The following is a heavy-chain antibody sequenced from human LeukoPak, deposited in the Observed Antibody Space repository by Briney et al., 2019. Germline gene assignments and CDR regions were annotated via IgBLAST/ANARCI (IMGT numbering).Heavy chain of an antibody. CDR3: ARSYCGGDCYSP. J-gene: IGHJ5*02. V-gene: IGHV4-38-2*01. Sequence: SETLSLTCAVSGYSISSGYYSGWIRQPPRKGLEWIGSIYHSGTTYYNPSLKSRVTISVDTSKNQFSLKLGSVTAADTAMYYCARSYCGGDCYSPWSQGTLVTVSS. CDR1: GYSISSGYY. D-gene: IGHD2-21*02. CDR2: IYHSGTT.